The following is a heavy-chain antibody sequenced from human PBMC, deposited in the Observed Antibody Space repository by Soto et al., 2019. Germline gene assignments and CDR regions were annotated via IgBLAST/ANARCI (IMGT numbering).Heavy chain of an antibody. CDR3: ARDHDFMGYYGMDV. CDR2: IYYSGST. D-gene: IGHD3-16*01. V-gene: IGHV4-30-4*01. J-gene: IGHJ6*02. Sequence: QVQLQESGPGLVKPSQTLSLTCTVSGGSISSGDYYWSWIRQPPGKGLEWIGYIYYSGSTYYNPSLERRVTISVDTSKNQFSLKLSSVTAADTAVYYCARDHDFMGYYGMDVWGQGTTVTVSS. CDR1: GGSISSGDYY.